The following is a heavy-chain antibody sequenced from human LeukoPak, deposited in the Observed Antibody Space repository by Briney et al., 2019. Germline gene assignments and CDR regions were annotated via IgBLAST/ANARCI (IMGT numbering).Heavy chain of an antibody. Sequence: ASVKVSCKVSGYTLTELSMHWVRQAPGKGLEWMGGFDPEDGETIYAQKFQGRVTMTEDTSTDTAYMELSSLRSEDTAVYYCATQGYSYGYDANYYYYYGMDVWGQGTTVTVSS. CDR2: FDPEDGET. CDR1: GYTLTELS. V-gene: IGHV1-24*01. CDR3: ATQGYSYGYDANYYYYYGMDV. D-gene: IGHD5-18*01. J-gene: IGHJ6*02.